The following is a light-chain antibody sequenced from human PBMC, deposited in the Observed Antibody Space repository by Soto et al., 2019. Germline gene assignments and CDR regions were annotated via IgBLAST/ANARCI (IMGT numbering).Light chain of an antibody. CDR2: DAS. CDR1: QSVSSGH. V-gene: IGKV3D-20*02. CDR3: QQRSNWPLT. Sequence: DILFTQSPGTLSLSPGERASLSCRASQSVSSGHLAWYQQKPGQAPRLLIYDASNRATGIPARFSGSGSGTDFTLTISSLEPEDFAVYYCQQRSNWPLTFGGGTKVDI. J-gene: IGKJ4*01.